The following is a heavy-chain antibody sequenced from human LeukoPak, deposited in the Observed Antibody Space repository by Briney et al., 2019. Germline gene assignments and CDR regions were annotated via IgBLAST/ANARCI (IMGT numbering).Heavy chain of an antibody. Sequence: SVKVSFTSSGGTFSKYALTGVRQAPGQGLEWLGGITPIFGTSNYAQKFQGRVTITADESTGTAYMELSSLRSEDTAVYYCARSASYDFVWGSSRLDYWGHGTLVTVSS. J-gene: IGHJ4*01. V-gene: IGHV1-69*13. CDR1: GGTFSKYA. CDR2: ITPIFGTS. D-gene: IGHD3-16*01. CDR3: ARSASYDFVWGSSRLDY.